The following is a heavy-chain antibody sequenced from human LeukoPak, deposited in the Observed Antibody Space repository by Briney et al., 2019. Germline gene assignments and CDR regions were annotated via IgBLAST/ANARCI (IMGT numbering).Heavy chain of an antibody. V-gene: IGHV3-7*01. D-gene: IGHD3-22*01. Sequence: PGGSLRLSCAASGFTFSSYWMSWVRQAPGKGLEWVANIKQDGSEKYYVDSVKGRFTISRDNAKNSLYLQMNSLRAEDTAVYYCARQADYYDSSGYYYYPSHFDYWGQGTLVTVSS. CDR1: GFTFSSYW. CDR2: IKQDGSEK. CDR3: ARQADYYDSSGYYYYPSHFDY. J-gene: IGHJ4*02.